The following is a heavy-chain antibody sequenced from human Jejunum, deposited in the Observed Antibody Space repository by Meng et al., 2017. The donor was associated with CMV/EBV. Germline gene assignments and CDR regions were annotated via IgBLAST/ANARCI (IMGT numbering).Heavy chain of an antibody. CDR3: ARDWSGYIDY. CDR1: GFTFDIYW. D-gene: IGHD3-3*01. Sequence: SCAASGFTFDIYWMHRVRQAPGKGLVWVSRINPDGTTTNYADSVKGRFTISRDNAKNTLYLQMSGLRVEDTAVYYCARDWSGYIDYWGQGKLVTVSS. J-gene: IGHJ4*02. V-gene: IGHV3-74*01. CDR2: INPDGTTT.